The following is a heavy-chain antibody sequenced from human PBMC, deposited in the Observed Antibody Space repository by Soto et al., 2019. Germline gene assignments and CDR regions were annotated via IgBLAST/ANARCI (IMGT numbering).Heavy chain of an antibody. D-gene: IGHD3-22*01. CDR1: GYTYTSYG. Sequence: GASVKVSCQASGYTYTSYGISWVRQAPGQGPEWKGWISSYNGNTNYAQKLQGRVNMTTDTSTSTAYMELRSLRSDDTAVYYCARSGRYYGVKSYWFDPWGQGTLVTVSS. CDR2: ISSYNGNT. V-gene: IGHV1-18*01. J-gene: IGHJ5*02. CDR3: ARSGRYYGVKSYWFDP.